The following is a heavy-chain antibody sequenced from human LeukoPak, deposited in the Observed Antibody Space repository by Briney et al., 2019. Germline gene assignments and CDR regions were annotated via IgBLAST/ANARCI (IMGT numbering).Heavy chain of an antibody. Sequence: PSETLSLTCAVYVGSFSGYYWSWIRQPPGKGLEWIGEINHSGSTNYNPSLKSRVTISVDTSKNQFSLKLSSVTAADTAVYYCARGGTNVDTAMVKTFDYWGQGTLVTVSS. CDR3: ARGGTNVDTAMVKTFDY. V-gene: IGHV4-34*01. J-gene: IGHJ4*02. D-gene: IGHD5-18*01. CDR1: VGSFSGYY. CDR2: INHSGST.